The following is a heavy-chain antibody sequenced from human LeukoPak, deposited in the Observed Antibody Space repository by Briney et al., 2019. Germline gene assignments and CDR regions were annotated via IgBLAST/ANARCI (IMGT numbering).Heavy chain of an antibody. J-gene: IGHJ4*02. CDR1: GFTFSRYS. CDR3: TTAKNDH. V-gene: IGHV3-48*04. Sequence: GGSLRLSCAASGFTFSRYSMNWVRQAPGKGLEWVSYITNSSSTIFYADSVKGRFTISRDNAMNSLYLQMSSLRAEDTAVYYCTTAKNDHWGQGTLVTVSS. CDR2: ITNSSSTI.